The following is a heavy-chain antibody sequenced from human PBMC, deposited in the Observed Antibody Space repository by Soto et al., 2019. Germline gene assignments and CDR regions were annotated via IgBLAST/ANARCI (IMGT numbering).Heavy chain of an antibody. V-gene: IGHV3-7*01. CDR2: INEDGSEK. Sequence: EQLVESGGDLVQPGGSLRLSCAASAFTFSSYWMTWVRQAPGKGLEWVANINEDGSEKYYVDSVKGRFSISRDNAENSLFLQMNSLRVEDTAVYYCARVGISYYGSRTNMDVWGKGTTVTVS. CDR1: AFTFSSYW. J-gene: IGHJ6*03. CDR3: ARVGISYYGSRTNMDV. D-gene: IGHD3-10*01.